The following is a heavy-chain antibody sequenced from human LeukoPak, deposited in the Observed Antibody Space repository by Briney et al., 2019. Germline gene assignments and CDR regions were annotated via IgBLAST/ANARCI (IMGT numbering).Heavy chain of an antibody. J-gene: IGHJ4*02. CDR2: ISGSGGST. CDR3: AKDLSYGSGSYYSDY. Sequence: GGSLRLSCAASGFTFSSYAMSWVRQAPGKGLEWVSAISGSGGSTYYADSVKGRFTISRDNSKNTLYLQMNSLRAEDTAVYYCAKDLSYGSGSYYSDYWGQGTLVTVSS. V-gene: IGHV3-23*01. D-gene: IGHD3-10*01. CDR1: GFTFSSYA.